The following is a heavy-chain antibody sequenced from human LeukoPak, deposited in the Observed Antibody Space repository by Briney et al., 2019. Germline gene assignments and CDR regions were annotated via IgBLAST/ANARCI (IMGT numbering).Heavy chain of an antibody. D-gene: IGHD4-11*01. CDR2: IYYSGST. J-gene: IGHJ4*02. CDR3: AREDDYSNYFFDY. CDR1: GGSISSYY. V-gene: IGHV4-59*12. Sequence: SETLSLTCTVSGGSISSYYWSWIRQPPGKGLEWIGYIYYSGSTNYNPSLKGRVTISVDKFKNQFSLNLNSVTAADTAVYYCAREDDYSNYFFDYWGQGTLVTVSS.